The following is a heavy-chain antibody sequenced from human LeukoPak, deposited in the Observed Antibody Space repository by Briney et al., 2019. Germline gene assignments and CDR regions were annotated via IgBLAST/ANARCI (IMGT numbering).Heavy chain of an antibody. CDR2: ISSSSSYI. V-gene: IGHV3-21*01. Sequence: GGSLRLSCAASGFTFSSHSMNWVRQAPGKGLEWVSSISSSSSYIVYADSVKGRFTISRDNAKNSLYLQMNSLRAEDTAVYYCGRAPDGYNPIDSWGQGTLVTVSS. J-gene: IGHJ4*02. D-gene: IGHD5-24*01. CDR3: GRAPDGYNPIDS. CDR1: GFTFSSHS.